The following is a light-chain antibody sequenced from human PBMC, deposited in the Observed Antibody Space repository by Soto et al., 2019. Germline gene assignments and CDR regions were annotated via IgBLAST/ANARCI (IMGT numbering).Light chain of an antibody. CDR3: QKYNSAPT. CDR1: QGIRNE. J-gene: IGKJ3*01. Sequence: IQVTQSPSSLSASVGDRVTITCRASQGIRNELSWYQQKPGKAPKFLIFAASNLQSGVPSRFSGSGSGTDFTLTISSLQPEDVATYYCQKYNSAPTFGPGTKVDIK. CDR2: AAS. V-gene: IGKV1-27*01.